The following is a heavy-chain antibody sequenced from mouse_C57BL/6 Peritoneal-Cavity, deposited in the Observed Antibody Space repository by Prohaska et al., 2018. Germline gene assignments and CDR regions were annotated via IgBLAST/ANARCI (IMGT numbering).Heavy chain of an antibody. CDR2: INSDGSAI. CDR3: MRYGGNYWYFDV. Sequence: EVQLLETVGGLVQPGGSRGLSCEGSGFTFSGFWMSWVRQTPGKTQEWIGDINSDGSAINYAPSIKDRFTIFRDNDKSTLYLQMSKVRSEDTATYFCMRYGGNYWYFDVWGTGTTVTVSS. J-gene: IGHJ1*03. CDR1: GFTFSGFW. V-gene: IGHV11-2*01. D-gene: IGHD1-1*02.